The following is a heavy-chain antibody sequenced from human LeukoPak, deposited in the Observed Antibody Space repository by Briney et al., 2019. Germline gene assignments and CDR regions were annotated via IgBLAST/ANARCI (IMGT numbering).Heavy chain of an antibody. V-gene: IGHV1-69*13. D-gene: IGHD5-18*01. CDR1: GGTFSSYA. CDR2: IIPIFGTA. J-gene: IGHJ6*03. CDR3: ARGLGYGRAMAYYYYMDV. Sequence: SVKVSCKASGGTFSSYAISWVRQAPGQGLEWMGGIIPIFGTANYAQKFQGRVTITADESTSTAYMELSSLRSEDTAVYYCARGLGYGRAMAYYYYMDVWGKGTTVTVSS.